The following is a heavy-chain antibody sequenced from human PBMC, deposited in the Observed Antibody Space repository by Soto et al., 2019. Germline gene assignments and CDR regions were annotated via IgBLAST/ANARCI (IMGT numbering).Heavy chain of an antibody. CDR1: GYNFTSYG. Sequence: ASVKVACKASGYNFTSYGIRWVRQAPGQGVEWMGCISAYNVYSTYAQNLQGRVTMTTATPTSTAYIELRSLLSYYTAVYYCARGYSNYLWYYYYCMDVLGQVTTVTFSS. D-gene: IGHD4-4*01. CDR2: ISAYNVYS. CDR3: ARGYSNYLWYYYYCMDV. J-gene: IGHJ6*02. V-gene: IGHV1-18*01.